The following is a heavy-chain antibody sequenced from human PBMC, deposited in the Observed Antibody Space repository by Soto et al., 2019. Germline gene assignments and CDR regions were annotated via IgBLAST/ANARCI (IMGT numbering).Heavy chain of an antibody. CDR3: AKEEGFYGIVTEAS. CDR2: ISGRGGTT. CDR1: EFTFSAYA. V-gene: IGHV3-23*01. Sequence: WGSLLLACAASEFTFSAYAMMWVGQAPGKGLEWVSDISGRGGTTNYADSVKGRFTISRDNSRNTLYRQMKSLRAEDTAVYYCAKEEGFYGIVTEASWGQGTMVTVSS. D-gene: IGHD3-16*02. J-gene: IGHJ5*02.